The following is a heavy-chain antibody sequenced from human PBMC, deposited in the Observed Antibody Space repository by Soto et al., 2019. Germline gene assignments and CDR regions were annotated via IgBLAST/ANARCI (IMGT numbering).Heavy chain of an antibody. V-gene: IGHV3-21*01. CDR2: ISYTSTYI. J-gene: IGHJ4*02. CDR1: GFTFSSFS. Sequence: GGSLRLSCAGSGFTFSSFSMNWVRQAPGKGLEWVSSISYTSTYIYYADSVKGRFTMSRDNAKSSVFLQMNSLRAEDTAVYYCALFHFDHWGQGTLVTVSS. CDR3: ALFHFDH.